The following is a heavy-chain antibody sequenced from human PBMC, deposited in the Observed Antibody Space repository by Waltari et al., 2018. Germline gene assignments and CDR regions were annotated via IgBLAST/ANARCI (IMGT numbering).Heavy chain of an antibody. CDR1: GVSVNYNH. V-gene: IGHV3-66*01. CDR2: MSSCGGS. J-gene: IGHJ4*02. Sequence: EAQLVQSGGGTVQPGGSLRLSCATSGVSVNYNHMNWVRQTPGQGLEWVAVMSSCGGSVYSASVKCRFTISRDNYRNTLYLQMNSLTDEDTALYYCARGTAAGSYSGSGYYFDYWGQGTLVIVSS. D-gene: IGHD3-10*01. CDR3: ARGTAAGSYSGSGYYFDY.